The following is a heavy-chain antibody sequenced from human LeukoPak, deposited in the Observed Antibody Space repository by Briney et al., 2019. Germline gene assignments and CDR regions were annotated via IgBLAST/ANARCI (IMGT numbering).Heavy chain of an antibody. J-gene: IGHJ4*02. Sequence: GGSLRLSCAASGFTFSSYAMSWVRQAPGKGLEWVSAISGSGGSTYYADSVKGRFTISRDNSKNTLYLQMNSLRAEDTAVYYCAKLTPTPYYYGSGSSDFDYWGQGTLVTVSS. CDR1: GFTFSSYA. CDR3: AKLTPTPYYYGSGSSDFDY. V-gene: IGHV3-23*01. CDR2: ISGSGGST. D-gene: IGHD3-10*01.